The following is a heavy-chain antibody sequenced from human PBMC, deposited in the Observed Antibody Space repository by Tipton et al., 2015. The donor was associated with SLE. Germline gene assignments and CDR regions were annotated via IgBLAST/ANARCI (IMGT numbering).Heavy chain of an antibody. J-gene: IGHJ3*01. V-gene: IGHV3-13*01. CDR1: GFTFRNYD. Sequence: GSLRLSCTASGFTFRNYDMHWVRHLTGKGLEWVSGINTAGDTSYPDSVKGRFTISRENAKNSLYLQLDSLRTGDTAVYYCARGPGGDDSTGYSFDAFDVWGQGTMVTVSS. D-gene: IGHD2-8*02. CDR2: INTAGDT. CDR3: ARGPGGDDSTGYSFDAFDV.